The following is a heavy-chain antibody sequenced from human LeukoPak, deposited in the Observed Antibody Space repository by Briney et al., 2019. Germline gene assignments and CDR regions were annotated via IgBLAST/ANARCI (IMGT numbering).Heavy chain of an antibody. CDR3: ARGGSGSYHPILFDY. Sequence: SVKVSCKASGFTFTSSAVQWVRQARGQRREWIGWIVVGSGNTNYAQKFQERVTITRDMSTSTAYMELSSLRSEDTAVYYCARGGSGSYHPILFDYWGQGTLVTVSS. CDR1: GFTFTSSA. D-gene: IGHD3-10*01. CDR2: IVVGSGNT. V-gene: IGHV1-58*01. J-gene: IGHJ4*02.